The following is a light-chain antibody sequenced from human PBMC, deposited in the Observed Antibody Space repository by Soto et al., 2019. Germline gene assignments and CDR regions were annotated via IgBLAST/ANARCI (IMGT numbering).Light chain of an antibody. Sequence: DIQMTQSPSSLSASVGDRVTVTCRASQPINNYLSWYQQKPGKAPKLLIYAASSLQSGVPSRFSGSGSETEFTLTITSLQPEDSATYYCQQRNSYPRTFGQGTKVDIK. CDR2: AAS. CDR1: QPINNY. V-gene: IGKV1-17*01. CDR3: QQRNSYPRT. J-gene: IGKJ2*01.